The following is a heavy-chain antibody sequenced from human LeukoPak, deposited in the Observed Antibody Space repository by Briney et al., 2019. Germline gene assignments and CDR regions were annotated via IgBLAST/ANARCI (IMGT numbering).Heavy chain of an antibody. CDR3: ARVRWHDAFDI. D-gene: IGHD4-23*01. CDR2: MYYSGST. Sequence: SETLSLTCTVSGGSISNSSYYWGWIRQPPGKGLEWIGSMYYSGSTNYNPSLKSRVTISVDTSKNQFSLKLSSVTAADTAVYYCARVRWHDAFDIWGQGTMVTVSS. V-gene: IGHV4-39*07. CDR1: GGSISNSSYY. J-gene: IGHJ3*02.